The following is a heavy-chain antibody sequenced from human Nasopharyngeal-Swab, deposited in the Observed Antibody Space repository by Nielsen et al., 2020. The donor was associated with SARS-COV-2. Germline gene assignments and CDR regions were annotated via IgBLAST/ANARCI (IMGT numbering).Heavy chain of an antibody. V-gene: IGHV1-24*01. CDR1: GYTLTELS. CDR2: FDPEDGET. D-gene: IGHD3-3*01. CDR3: ATTPRRFLEWFLFDY. J-gene: IGHJ4*02. Sequence: ASVKVSCKVSGYTLTELSMHWVRQAPGKGLEGMGGFDPEDGETIYAQKFQGRVTMTEDTSTDTAYMELSSLRSEDTAVYYCATTPRRFLEWFLFDYWGQGTLVTVSS.